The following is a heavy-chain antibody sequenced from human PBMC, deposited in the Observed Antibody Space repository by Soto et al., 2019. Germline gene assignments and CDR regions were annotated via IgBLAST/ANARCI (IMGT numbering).Heavy chain of an antibody. D-gene: IGHD6-19*01. CDR2: INPNSGGT. J-gene: IGHJ6*02. CDR1: GYTFTGYY. CDR3: AREPYIAVAGTYYYYYYGMDV. V-gene: IGHV1-2*02. Sequence: ASVKVSCKASGYTFTGYYMHWVRQAPGQGLEWMGWINPNSGGTNYAQKFQGRVTMTRDTSISTAYMELSRLRSDDTAVYYCAREPYIAVAGTYYYYYYGMDVWGQGTLVTVSS.